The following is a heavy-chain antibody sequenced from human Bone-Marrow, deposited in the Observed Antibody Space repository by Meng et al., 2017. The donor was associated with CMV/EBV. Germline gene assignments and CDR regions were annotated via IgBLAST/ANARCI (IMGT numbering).Heavy chain of an antibody. CDR3: AISLIVEVSDATGRIMTGTSGIDF. Sequence: ASVKVSCKASGYTFTDYYIHWVRQAPGRGPEWMGWINPSSGGIKYAQKFQGRVTLTRDTSISAAYMELSRLRSDDTAVYYCAISLIVEVSDATGRIMTGTSGIDFWGQGTLVTVPS. J-gene: IGHJ4*02. CDR2: INPSSGGI. D-gene: IGHD2-2*01. V-gene: IGHV1-2*02. CDR1: GYTFTDYY.